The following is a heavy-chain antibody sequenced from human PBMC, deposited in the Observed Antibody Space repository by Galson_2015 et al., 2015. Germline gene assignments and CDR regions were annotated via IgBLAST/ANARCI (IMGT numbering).Heavy chain of an antibody. J-gene: IGHJ3*02. CDR1: GGTFSSYA. D-gene: IGHD2-2*01. CDR3: ARAVCSSTSCYRPDAFDI. Sequence: VKVSCKASGGTFSSYAISWVRQAPGQGLEWMGGIIPIFGTANYAQKFQGRVTITADESTSTAYMELSSLRFEDTAVYYCARAVCSSTSCYRPDAFDIWGQGTMVTVSS. CDR2: IIPIFGTA. V-gene: IGHV1-69*01.